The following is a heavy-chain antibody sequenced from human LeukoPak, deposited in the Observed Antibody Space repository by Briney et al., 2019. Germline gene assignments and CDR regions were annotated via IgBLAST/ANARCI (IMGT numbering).Heavy chain of an antibody. D-gene: IGHD1-1*01. CDR3: ARATGSVDYYYMDV. CDR2: INPNSGDT. J-gene: IGHJ6*03. Sequence: ASVKVSCKTSGYTFTGYYMHWVRQAPGQGLEWMGWINPNSGDTNYAQKFQGRVTMTRDTSITTAYMELRRLRSDDTALYYCARATGSVDYYYMDVWGKGTTVTVSS. CDR1: GYTFTGYY. V-gene: IGHV1-2*02.